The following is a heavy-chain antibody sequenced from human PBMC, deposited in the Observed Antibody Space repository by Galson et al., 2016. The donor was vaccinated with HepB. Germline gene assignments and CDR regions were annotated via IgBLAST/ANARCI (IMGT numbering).Heavy chain of an antibody. V-gene: IGHV4-4*02. D-gene: IGHD6-19*01. CDR3: ARQSAGWLAPFDY. CDR1: GAPISNNTW. J-gene: IGHJ4*02. Sequence: SETLSLTCAVSGAPISNNTWWSWVRQPPGKGLEWIGDVYHTGVTNYNPSLQSPVTISVDKSKNQFSLKVNSVTAADTAVYYCARQSAGWLAPFDYWSQGTLVTVSS. CDR2: VYHTGVT.